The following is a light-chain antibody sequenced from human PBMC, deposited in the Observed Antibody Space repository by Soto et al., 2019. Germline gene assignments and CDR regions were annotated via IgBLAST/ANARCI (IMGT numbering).Light chain of an antibody. CDR1: SSNIGKNA. CDR2: YDD. Sequence: QSVLTQPSSVSEAPRQRVTISCSGSSSNIGKNAVTWYQQVPGKAPKLIIYYDDLLPSGVSDRFSGSKSGSSAFLAISGLQSEDEADYYCAAWDDSLNGPVFGGGTKLTVL. J-gene: IGLJ2*01. CDR3: AAWDDSLNGPV. V-gene: IGLV1-36*01.